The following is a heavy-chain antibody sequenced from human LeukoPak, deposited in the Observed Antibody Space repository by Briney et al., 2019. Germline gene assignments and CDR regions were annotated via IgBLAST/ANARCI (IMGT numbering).Heavy chain of an antibody. CDR2: IYYSGNP. J-gene: IGHJ4*02. D-gene: IGHD3-10*01. CDR1: GGSFSGYY. CDR3: ARAGIQVHTIRAFDY. V-gene: IGHV4-34*01. Sequence: SETLSLTCAVYGGSFSGYYWGWIRQPPGKGLEWIGSIYYSGNPYYNPSLKSRVTISVDTSKNQFSLKLSSVTAADTAVYYCARAGIQVHTIRAFDYWGQGTLVTVSS.